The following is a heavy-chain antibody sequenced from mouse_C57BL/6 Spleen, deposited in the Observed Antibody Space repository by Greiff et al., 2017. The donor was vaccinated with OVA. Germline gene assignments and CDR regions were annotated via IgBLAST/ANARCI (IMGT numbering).Heavy chain of an antibody. CDR1: GYTFTDYE. CDR2: IDPETGGT. CDR3: TSAYGSGRYFDV. V-gene: IGHV1-15*01. Sequence: QVQLQQSGAELVRPGASVTLSCKASGYTFTDYEMHWVKQTPVHGLEWIGAIDPETGGTAYNQKFKGKAILTADKSSSTAYMELRSLTSEDSAVYYCTSAYGSGRYFDVWGTGTTVTVSS. D-gene: IGHD1-1*01. J-gene: IGHJ1*03.